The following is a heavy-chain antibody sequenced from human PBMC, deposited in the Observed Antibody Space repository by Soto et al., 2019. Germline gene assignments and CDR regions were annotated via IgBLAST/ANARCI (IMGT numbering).Heavy chain of an antibody. V-gene: IGHV1-69*13. CDR1: RGTFSSYA. Sequence: SVKVSCKASRGTFSSYAISWVRQAPGQGLEWMGGIIPIFGTANYARKFQGRVTITADGSTSTAYMELRSLRSEDTAVYYCARVGRYDDILSFDYWGQGTLVTVSS. CDR3: ARVGRYDDILSFDY. CDR2: IIPIFGTA. J-gene: IGHJ4*02. D-gene: IGHD3-9*01.